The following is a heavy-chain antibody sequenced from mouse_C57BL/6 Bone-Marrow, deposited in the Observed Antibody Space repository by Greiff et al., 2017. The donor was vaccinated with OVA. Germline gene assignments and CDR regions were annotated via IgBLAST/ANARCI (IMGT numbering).Heavy chain of an antibody. Sequence: EVKLMESGGGLVKPGGSLKLSCAASGFTFSDYGMHWVRQAPEKGLEWVAYISSGSSTIYYADTVKGRFTISRDNAKNTLFLQMTSLRSEDTAMYYCARPLTVVATDYYAMDYWGQGTSVTVSS. V-gene: IGHV5-17*01. D-gene: IGHD1-1*01. CDR2: ISSGSSTI. CDR1: GFTFSDYG. J-gene: IGHJ4*01. CDR3: ARPLTVVATDYYAMDY.